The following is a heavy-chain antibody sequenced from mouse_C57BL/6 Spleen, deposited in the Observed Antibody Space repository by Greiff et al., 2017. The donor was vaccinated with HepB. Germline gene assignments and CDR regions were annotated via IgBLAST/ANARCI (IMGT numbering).Heavy chain of an antibody. CDR1: GYAFSSSW. D-gene: IGHD2-2*01. CDR3: ARAIYGYRFAY. V-gene: IGHV1-82*01. CDR2: IYPGDGDT. J-gene: IGHJ3*01. Sequence: VQLKQSGPELVKPGASVKISCKASGYAFSSSWMNWVKQRPGKGLEWIGRIYPGDGDTNYNGKFKGKATLTADKSSSTAYMQLSSLTSEDSAVYFCARAIYGYRFAYWGQGTLVTVSA.